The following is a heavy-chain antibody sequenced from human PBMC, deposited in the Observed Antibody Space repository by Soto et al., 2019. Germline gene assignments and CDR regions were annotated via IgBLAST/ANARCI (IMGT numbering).Heavy chain of an antibody. CDR1: GGTFNSYD. D-gene: IGHD3-22*01. CDR2: IIPIVETP. CDR3: ARLSRPNYYDTSGFFKDNWFDP. J-gene: IGHJ5*02. V-gene: IGHV1-69*13. Sequence: SVKVSCKASGGTFNSYDINWVRQARGQGLEWMGGIIPIVETPKYAQKFQGRVTITADESTNTVYMELSSLRSEDTAMYYCARLSRPNYYDTSGFFKDNWFDPWGQGTLVTVSS.